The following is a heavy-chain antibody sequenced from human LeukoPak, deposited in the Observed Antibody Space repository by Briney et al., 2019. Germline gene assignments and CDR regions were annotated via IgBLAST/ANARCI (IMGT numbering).Heavy chain of an antibody. Sequence: SETLSLTCTVSGGSISSGGYYWSWIRQPPGKGLEWIGYIYYSGSTNYNPSLKSRVTISVDTSNNQFSLKLSSVTAADTAVYYCARESNIHYYFDYWGQGTLVTVSS. J-gene: IGHJ4*02. V-gene: IGHV4-61*08. CDR3: ARESNIHYYFDY. CDR1: GGSISSGGYY. CDR2: IYYSGST. D-gene: IGHD1/OR15-1a*01.